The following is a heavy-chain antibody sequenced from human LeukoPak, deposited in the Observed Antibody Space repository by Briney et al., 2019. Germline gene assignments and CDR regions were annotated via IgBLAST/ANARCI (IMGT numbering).Heavy chain of an antibody. CDR2: ISSSSSYI. CDR3: ARRSGIDKGNFDY. V-gene: IGHV3-21*04. J-gene: IGHJ4*02. CDR1: GFTFSSYS. D-gene: IGHD3-10*01. Sequence: GGSLRLSCAASGFTFSSYSMNWVRQAPGKGLEWVSSISSSSSYIYYADSVKGRFTISRDTSKSTVYLQMNSLRDEDTAIYYCARRSGIDKGNFDYWGQGTLVTVSS.